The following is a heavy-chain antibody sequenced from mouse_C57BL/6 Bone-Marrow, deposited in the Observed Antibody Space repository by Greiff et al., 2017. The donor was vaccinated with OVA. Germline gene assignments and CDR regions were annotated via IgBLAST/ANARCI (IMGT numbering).Heavy chain of an antibody. CDR2: ISDGGSYT. D-gene: IGHD1-1*01. J-gene: IGHJ1*03. Sequence: EVMLVESGGGLVKPGGSLKLSCAASGFTFSSYAMSWVRQTPEKRLEWVATISDGGSYTYYPDNVKGRFTISRDNAKNNLYLQMSHLKSEDTAMYYCARDRDNYYYGSGYFDVWGTGTTVTVSS. CDR1: GFTFSSYA. CDR3: ARDRDNYYYGSGYFDV. V-gene: IGHV5-4*01.